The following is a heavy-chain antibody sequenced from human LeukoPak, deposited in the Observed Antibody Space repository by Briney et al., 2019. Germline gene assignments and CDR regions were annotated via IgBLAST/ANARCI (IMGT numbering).Heavy chain of an antibody. J-gene: IGHJ4*02. CDR1: GHTLIALS. CDR2: FEPEDGET. Sequence: ASVKVSCKVSGHTLIALSMHWVRQAPGKGVEGLGGFEPEDGETIYAQQFQGRVTMTENTSTDTAYMELSSLRSEDTAVYYCAASSPQNWKTHEYWGQGTLVTVSS. D-gene: IGHD1-1*01. CDR3: AASSPQNWKTHEY. V-gene: IGHV1-24*01.